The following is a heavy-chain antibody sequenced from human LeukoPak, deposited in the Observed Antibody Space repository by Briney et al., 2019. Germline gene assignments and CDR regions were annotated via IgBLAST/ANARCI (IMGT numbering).Heavy chain of an antibody. Sequence: SETLSLTCTVSGGSISSSSYYWGWIRQPPGKGLEWIGSIYYSGSTYYNPSLKSRVTISVDTSKNQLSLKLSSVTAADTAVYYCARLNILEGIFDYWGQGTLVTVSS. CDR1: GGSISSSSYY. D-gene: IGHD3-3*01. V-gene: IGHV4-39*01. CDR2: IYYSGST. J-gene: IGHJ4*02. CDR3: ARLNILEGIFDY.